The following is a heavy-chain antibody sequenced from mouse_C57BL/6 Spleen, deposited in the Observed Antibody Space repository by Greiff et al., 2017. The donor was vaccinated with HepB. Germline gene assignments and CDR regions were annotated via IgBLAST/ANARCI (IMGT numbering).Heavy chain of an antibody. CDR1: GYTFTDYE. V-gene: IGHV1-15*01. CDR2: IDPETGGT. D-gene: IGHD2-4*01. CDR3: TRRYDYVYWYFDV. Sequence: QVQLKESGAELVRPGASVTLSCKASGYTFTDYEMHWVKQTPVHGLEWIGAIDPETGGTAYNQKFKGKAILTADKSSSTAYMELRSLTSEDSAVYYCTRRYDYVYWYFDVWGTGTTVTVSS. J-gene: IGHJ1*03.